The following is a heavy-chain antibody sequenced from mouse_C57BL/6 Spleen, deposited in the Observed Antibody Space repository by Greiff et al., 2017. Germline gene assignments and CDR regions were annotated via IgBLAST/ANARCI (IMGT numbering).Heavy chain of an antibody. Sequence: QVQLQQSGAELVRPGASVTLSCKASGYTFTDYEMHWVKQTPVHGLEWIGAIDPETGGTAYNQKFKGKAILTADTSSSTAYMELRSLTSEDSAVYYCTRSYYGSSYGYFDVWGKGTTVTVSA. V-gene: IGHV1-15*01. D-gene: IGHD1-1*01. CDR2: IDPETGGT. J-gene: IGHJ1*03. CDR3: TRSYYGSSYGYFDV. CDR1: GYTFTDYE.